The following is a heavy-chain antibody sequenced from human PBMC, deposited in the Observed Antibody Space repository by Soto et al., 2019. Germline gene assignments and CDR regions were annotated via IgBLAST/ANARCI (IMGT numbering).Heavy chain of an antibody. D-gene: IGHD2-2*01. Sequence: SVKVSCKASGGTFSSYAISWVRQAPGQGLEWMGGIIPIFGTANYAQKCQGRVTITADESTSTAYMELSSLRSEDKAVYYCARDEKIVVVGARWFDPWGQGTLVTVSS. V-gene: IGHV1-69*13. CDR2: IIPIFGTA. CDR3: ARDEKIVVVGARWFDP. CDR1: GGTFSSYA. J-gene: IGHJ5*02.